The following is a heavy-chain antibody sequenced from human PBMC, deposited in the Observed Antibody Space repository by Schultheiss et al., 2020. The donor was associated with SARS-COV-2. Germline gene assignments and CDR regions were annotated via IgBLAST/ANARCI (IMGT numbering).Heavy chain of an antibody. J-gene: IGHJ4*02. CDR2: IYYSGRT. Sequence: SQTLSLTCTVSGGSISSGGYHWSWIRQYPGKGLEWIGYIYYSGRTSYNPSLKRRVTISVDTSKNQFSLKLSSVTAADTAVYYCARGGIVATRPLFDYWGQGTLVTVSS. D-gene: IGHD5-12*01. CDR1: GGSISSGGYH. CDR3: ARGGIVATRPLFDY. V-gene: IGHV4-31*03.